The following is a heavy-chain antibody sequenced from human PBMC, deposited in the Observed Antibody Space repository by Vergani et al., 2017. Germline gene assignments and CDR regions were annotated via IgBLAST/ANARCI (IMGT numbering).Heavy chain of an antibody. Sequence: QVQLQESGPGLVKPSETLSLTCTVSGGSVSSGSYYWSWIRQPPGKGLEWIGYIYYSGSTNYNPSLKSRVTISVDTPKNQFSLKLSSVTAADTAVYYCARAXATTVNSSGWYSNWYFDLWGRGTLVTVSS. V-gene: IGHV4-61*01. CDR1: GGSVSSGSYY. CDR2: IYYSGST. J-gene: IGHJ2*01. D-gene: IGHD6-19*01. CDR3: ARAXATTVNSSGWYSNWYFDL.